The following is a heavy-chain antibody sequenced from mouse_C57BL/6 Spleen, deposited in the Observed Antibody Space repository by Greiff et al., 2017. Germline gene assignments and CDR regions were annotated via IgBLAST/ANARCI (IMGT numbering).Heavy chain of an antibody. D-gene: IGHD4-1*01. CDR1: GFSLTSYG. J-gene: IGHJ4*01. Sequence: QVQLKESGPGLVQPSQSLSITCTVSGFSLTSYGVHWVRQSPGKGLEWLGVIWRGGSTDYNAAFMSRLSITKDNSKSQVFFKMNSLQADDTAIYYCAKNLLGREYYAMDYWGQGTSVTVAS. CDR2: IWRGGST. V-gene: IGHV2-5*01. CDR3: AKNLLGREYYAMDY.